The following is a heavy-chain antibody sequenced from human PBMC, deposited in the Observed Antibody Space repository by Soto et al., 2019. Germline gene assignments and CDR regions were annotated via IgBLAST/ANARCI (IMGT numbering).Heavy chain of an antibody. Sequence: GGSLRLSCAASGFTFSSYSMNWVRQAPGKGLEWVSSISSSSSYIYYADSVKGRFTISRDNAKNSLYLQMNSLRAEDTAVYYCARVKMKGTIGNWGQGTLVTVSS. CDR1: GFTFSSYS. D-gene: IGHD3-16*01. J-gene: IGHJ4*02. CDR2: ISSSSSYI. V-gene: IGHV3-21*01. CDR3: ARVKMKGTIGN.